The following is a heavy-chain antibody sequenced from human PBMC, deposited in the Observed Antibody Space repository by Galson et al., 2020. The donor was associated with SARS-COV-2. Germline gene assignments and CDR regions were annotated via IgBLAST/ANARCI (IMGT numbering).Heavy chain of an antibody. CDR2: IYHSGST. Sequence: SETLSLTCTVSGYSISSGYYWGWIRQPPGKGLEWIGSIYHSGSTYYNPSLKSRVTISVDTSKNQFSLKLSSVTAADTAVYYCARAGPYYDFWSGYYTPWFDPWGQGTLVTVSS. D-gene: IGHD3-3*01. V-gene: IGHV4-38-2*02. J-gene: IGHJ5*02. CDR1: GYSISSGYY. CDR3: ARAGPYYDFWSGYYTPWFDP.